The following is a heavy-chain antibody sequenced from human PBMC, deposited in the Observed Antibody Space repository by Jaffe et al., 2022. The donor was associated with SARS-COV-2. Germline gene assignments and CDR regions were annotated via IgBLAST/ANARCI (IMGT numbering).Heavy chain of an antibody. CDR1: GGSFSGYY. D-gene: IGHD3-9*01. J-gene: IGHJ4*02. CDR3: ARCVLRYFDWFTTVFDY. V-gene: IGHV4-34*01. Sequence: QVQLQQWGAGLLKPSETLSLTCAVYGGSFSGYYWSWIRQPPGKGLEWIGEINHSGSTNYNPSLKSRVTISVDTSKNQFSLKLSSVTAADTAVYYCARCVLRYFDWFTTVFDYWGQGTLVTVSS. CDR2: INHSGST.